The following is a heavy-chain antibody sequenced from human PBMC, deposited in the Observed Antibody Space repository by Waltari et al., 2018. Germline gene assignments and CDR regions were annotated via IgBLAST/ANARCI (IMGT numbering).Heavy chain of an antibody. CDR3: ARDSSYGSFHY. Sequence: QVQLQESGPGLVKPSQTLSLTCSVSGGSISSGSYYWTWIRQPAGKGLAWIGRIYTSGSTNYNPSLKSRVNISVDTSKNQFSLKLSSVTAADTAMYYCARDSSYGSFHYWGQGTLVTVSS. CDR1: GGSISSGSYY. CDR2: IYTSGST. J-gene: IGHJ4*02. D-gene: IGHD4-17*01. V-gene: IGHV4-61*02.